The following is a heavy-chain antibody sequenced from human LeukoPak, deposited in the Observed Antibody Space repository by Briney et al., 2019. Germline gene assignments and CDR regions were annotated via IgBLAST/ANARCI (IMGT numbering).Heavy chain of an antibody. J-gene: IGHJ4*02. V-gene: IGHV3-7*01. CDR2: IKPDGSET. CDR1: GFTFSSYA. D-gene: IGHD6-19*01. CDR3: ARDSSGWYESPNFDY. Sequence: GGSLRLSCAASGFTFSSYAMHWVRQAPGKGLEWVANIKPDGSETFYVDSVKGRFAISRDNARNSLYLQMNSLRAEDTAVYYCARDSSGWYESPNFDYWGQGTLVTVSS.